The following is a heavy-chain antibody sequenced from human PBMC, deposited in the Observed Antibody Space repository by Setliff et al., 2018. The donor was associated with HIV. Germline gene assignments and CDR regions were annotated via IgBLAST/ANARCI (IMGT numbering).Heavy chain of an antibody. Sequence: ETLSLTCAVSGYSINRGYYWGWIRQPPGKGLEWIGSAYQNGNTYYNPSLRSRVTTSVDTSKNQLSLHLTTLTAADTAPYYCARDSCHGGGCYSLTAFDIWGQRTVVTVSS. V-gene: IGHV4-38-2*02. CDR2: AYQNGNT. J-gene: IGHJ3*02. D-gene: IGHD2-15*01. CDR1: GYSINRGYY. CDR3: ARDSCHGGGCYSLTAFDI.